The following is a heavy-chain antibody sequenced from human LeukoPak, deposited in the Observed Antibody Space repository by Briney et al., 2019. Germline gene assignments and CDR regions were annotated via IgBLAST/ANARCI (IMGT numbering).Heavy chain of an antibody. CDR1: GGSISSYY. D-gene: IGHD4-17*01. CDR3: ARASAVTTLYSWFDP. Sequence: SETLSLTCTVSGGSISSYYWSWIRQPAGKGLEWIGRIYTSGSTNYNPSLKSRVTMSVDTSKNQFSLKLSSVTAADTAVYYCARASAVTTLYSWFDPWGQGTLVTVSS. CDR2: IYTSGST. V-gene: IGHV4-4*07. J-gene: IGHJ5*02.